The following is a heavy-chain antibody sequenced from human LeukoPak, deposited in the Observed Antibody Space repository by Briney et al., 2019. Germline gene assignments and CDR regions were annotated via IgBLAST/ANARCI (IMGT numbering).Heavy chain of an antibody. V-gene: IGHV3-7*01. CDR1: SFSFSDFW. CDR3: ARSSSQGFDYFDY. CDR2: IKRFESEK. J-gene: IGHJ4*02. D-gene: IGHD3-10*01. Sequence: GGSLRLSCVASSFSFSDFWMSWVRQRPGKELEWVATIKRFESEKTYLDSVKGRFTISRDDSKSSLSLQMNNLGADDSGLYYCARSSSQGFDYFDYWGQGALVTVSS.